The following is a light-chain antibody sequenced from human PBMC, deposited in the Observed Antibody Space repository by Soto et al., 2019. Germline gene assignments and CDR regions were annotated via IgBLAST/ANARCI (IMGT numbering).Light chain of an antibody. Sequence: QSVLTQPASVSGSPGQSITISCTGTSSDVGGYNYVSWYQQHPGKAPKLMIYDVSSRPSGVSNRFSGSKSGNTASLTISGLLSEDEDDYYWTSYTTHKTPLFGGGTKVTVL. V-gene: IGLV2-14*03. CDR2: DVS. J-gene: IGLJ3*02. CDR3: TSYTTHKTPL. CDR1: SSDVGGYNY.